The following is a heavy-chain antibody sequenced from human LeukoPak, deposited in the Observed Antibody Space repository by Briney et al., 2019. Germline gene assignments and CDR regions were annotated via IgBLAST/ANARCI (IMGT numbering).Heavy chain of an antibody. CDR3: ARKVVVAATENWFDP. Sequence: ASVKVSCKASGYTFTSYGISWVRQAPGQGLEWMGWISAYNGNTNYAQKLQGRVIMTTDTSTSTAYMELRSLRSDDTAVYYCARKVVVAATENWFDPWGQGTLVTVSS. J-gene: IGHJ5*02. CDR2: ISAYNGNT. CDR1: GYTFTSYG. D-gene: IGHD2-15*01. V-gene: IGHV1-18*01.